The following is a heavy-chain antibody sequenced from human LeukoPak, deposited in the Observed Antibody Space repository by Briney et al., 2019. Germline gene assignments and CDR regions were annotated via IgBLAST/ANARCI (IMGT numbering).Heavy chain of an antibody. D-gene: IGHD3-10*01. CDR2: MNPNRGNT. J-gene: IGHJ6*02. CDR1: GYTLTSYD. Sequence: GASVKVSCKASGYTLTSYDINWVRQATGQGLECGEWMNPNRGNTGYAQKFRGRGTTTRNTAISTAYLELSSLKSEDTAVQYCARAPLNVMVREVTPQSYYCYYGMDVWRQGTTATVS. V-gene: IGHV1-8*01. CDR3: ARAPLNVMVREVTPQSYYCYYGMDV.